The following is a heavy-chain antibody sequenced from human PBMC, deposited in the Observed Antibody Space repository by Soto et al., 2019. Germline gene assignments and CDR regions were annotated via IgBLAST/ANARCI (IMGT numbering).Heavy chain of an antibody. J-gene: IGHJ4*02. Sequence: SVKVSCKASGGTFSSYAISWVRQAPGQGLEWMGGIIPIFGTANYAQKFQGRVTITADKSTSTAYMELSSLRSEDTAVYYCASTYCTNGVCYSAYSSSWYFDYWGQGTLVTVAA. CDR3: ASTYCTNGVCYSAYSSSWYFDY. D-gene: IGHD2-8*01. V-gene: IGHV1-69*06. CDR1: GGTFSSYA. CDR2: IIPIFGTA.